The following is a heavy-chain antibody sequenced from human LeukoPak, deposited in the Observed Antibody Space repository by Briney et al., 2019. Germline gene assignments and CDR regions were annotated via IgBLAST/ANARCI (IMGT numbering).Heavy chain of an antibody. D-gene: IGHD3-22*01. CDR1: GGSISSGGYY. CDR3: ARARAYYDSSVDWFDP. Sequence: SQTLSLTCTVSGGSISSGGYYWSWIRQHPGKGLEWIGCIYYSGSTYYNPSLKSRVTISVDTSKNQFSLKLSSVTAADTAVYYCARARAYYDSSVDWFDPWGQGTLVTVSS. J-gene: IGHJ5*02. CDR2: IYYSGST. V-gene: IGHV4-31*03.